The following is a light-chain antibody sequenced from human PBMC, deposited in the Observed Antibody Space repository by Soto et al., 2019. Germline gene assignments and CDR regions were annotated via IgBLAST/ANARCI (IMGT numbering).Light chain of an antibody. V-gene: IGKV3-15*01. J-gene: IGKJ1*01. CDR1: QSVSSN. CDR3: QQYNNWPGT. Sequence: IVMTQSTPTLSVSPGERATLSCRASQSVSSNLAWYQQKPGQAPRLLIYGASTRATGIPARFSGSGSGTEFTLTISSLQSEDFAVYYCQQYNNWPGTFGQGTKV. CDR2: GAS.